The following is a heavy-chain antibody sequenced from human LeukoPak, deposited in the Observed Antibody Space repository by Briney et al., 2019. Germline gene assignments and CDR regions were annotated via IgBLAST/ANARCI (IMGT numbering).Heavy chain of an antibody. Sequence: SETLSLTCIVSGGSIISSRFYWAWIRQPPGKGLEWIGTTFHSGSTQYNPSLESRVSTSADTFKNEFSLKLNSVTAADTGVYYCARHVASDLRTVVVTSDWYFDLWGRGTLVTVSS. CDR3: ARHVASDLRTVVVTSDWYFDL. CDR1: GGSIISSRFY. CDR2: TFHSGST. J-gene: IGHJ2*01. V-gene: IGHV4-39*01. D-gene: IGHD2-21*02.